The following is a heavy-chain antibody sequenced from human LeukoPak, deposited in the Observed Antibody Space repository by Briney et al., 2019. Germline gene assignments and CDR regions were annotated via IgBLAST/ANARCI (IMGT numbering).Heavy chain of an antibody. J-gene: IGHJ5*02. CDR2: ISAYNGNT. CDR3: AGANIAAAGKGEVYWFDP. CDR1: GYTFTSYG. Sequence: ASVKVSCKASGYTFTSYGISWVRQAPGQGLEWMGWISAYNGNTNYAQKLQGRVTMTTDTSTSTAYMELRSLRSDDTAVYYCAGANIAAAGKGEVYWFDPWGQGTLVTVSS. D-gene: IGHD6-13*01. V-gene: IGHV1-18*01.